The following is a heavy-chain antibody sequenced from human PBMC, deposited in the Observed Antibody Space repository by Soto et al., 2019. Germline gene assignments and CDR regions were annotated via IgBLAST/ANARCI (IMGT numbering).Heavy chain of an antibody. CDR1: GFTFSNYG. CDR2: ISYHGSDK. D-gene: IGHD4-17*01. J-gene: IGHJ4*02. CDR3: AKDHLTTTVTTVGY. V-gene: IGHV3-30*18. Sequence: QVPLVESGGGVVQPGRSLRLSCPASGFTFSNYGMHWVRQAPGKGLEWVAVISYHGSDKYYADSVKGRFTISRDNSKNTLYLQMDSLRAEDTAVYYCAKDHLTTTVTTVGYWGQGTLVTVSS.